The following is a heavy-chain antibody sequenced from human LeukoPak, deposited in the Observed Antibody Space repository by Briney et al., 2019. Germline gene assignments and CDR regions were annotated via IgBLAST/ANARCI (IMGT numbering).Heavy chain of an antibody. J-gene: IGHJ3*02. CDR1: GFTFSIYE. D-gene: IGHD6-19*01. V-gene: IGHV3-48*03. CDR3: AREQDYSSGCYGGILDI. CDR2: ITSSGSSV. Sequence: GGSLRLSCAASGFTFSIYEMNWVRDAPGKGLEWVSYITSSGSSVHYVDSVKGQFTISRDNAKNALYLQMNSLRAEDTAVYYCAREQDYSSGCYGGILDIWGQGRMVTVSS.